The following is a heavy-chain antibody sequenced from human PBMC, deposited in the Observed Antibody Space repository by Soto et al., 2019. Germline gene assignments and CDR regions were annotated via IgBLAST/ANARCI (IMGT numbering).Heavy chain of an antibody. CDR2: VAPIDSDT. CDR1: GYSFINFL. Sequence: EVRLVQSGTEVKKPGESLKISCQASGYSFINFLVGWVRQMPGKGLEWMGIVAPIDSDTRYSPSFQGQVTISVDSSINTLYLHWSSLKASDTAIYYCAKLYTMVRAVPLAPGGEGTVVTVSS. V-gene: IGHV5-51*03. CDR3: AKLYTMVRAVPLAP. J-gene: IGHJ5*02. D-gene: IGHD3-10*01.